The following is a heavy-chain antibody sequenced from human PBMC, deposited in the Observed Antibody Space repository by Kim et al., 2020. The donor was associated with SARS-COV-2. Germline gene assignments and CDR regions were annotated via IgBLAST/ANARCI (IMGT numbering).Heavy chain of an antibody. CDR1: GFTFSSYA. CDR3: ARDGLYYYGSGSLDYYG. J-gene: IGHJ6*01. V-gene: IGHV3-30*04. D-gene: IGHD3-10*01. Sequence: GGSLRLSCAASGFTFSSYAMHWVRQAPGKGLEWVAVISYDGSNKYYADSVKGRFTISRDNSKNTLYLQMNSLRAEDTAVYYCARDGLYYYGSGSLDYYG. CDR2: ISYDGSNK.